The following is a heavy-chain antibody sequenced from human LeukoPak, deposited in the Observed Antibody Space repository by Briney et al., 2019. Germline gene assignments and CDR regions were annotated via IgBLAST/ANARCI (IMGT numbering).Heavy chain of an antibody. V-gene: IGHV3-23*01. J-gene: IGHJ4*02. CDR3: AKGAHGWFRELFDY. CDR2: ISGIGTTT. CDR1: GFTFSSYA. Sequence: PGGSLRLSCTASGFTFSSYAMTWVRQAPGKGLECVSVISGIGTTTYYADSVKGRFTISRDNSKNTLYLQMNSLRAEDTAVYYCAKGAHGWFRELFDYWGQGTLVTVSS. D-gene: IGHD3-10*01.